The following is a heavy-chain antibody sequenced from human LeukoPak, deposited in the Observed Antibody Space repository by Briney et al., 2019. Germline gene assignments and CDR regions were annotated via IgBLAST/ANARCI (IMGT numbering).Heavy chain of an antibody. CDR1: GFTFSSYG. CDR3: AKSRRWLQFCDS. CDR2: ICIDGSNK. D-gene: IGHD5-24*01. J-gene: IGHJ4*02. V-gene: IGHV3-33*06. Sequence: GRSLRLSCAASGFTFSSYGMHWVRQAPGKGLEWVAVICIDGSNKYYADSVKGRFTISRDNSKNTLYLQMNSLRAEDTAVYYCAKSRRWLQFCDSWGQGTLLTVSS.